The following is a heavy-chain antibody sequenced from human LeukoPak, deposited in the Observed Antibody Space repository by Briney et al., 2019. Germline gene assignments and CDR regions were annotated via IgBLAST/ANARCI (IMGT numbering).Heavy chain of an antibody. CDR3: ARAILNSNVLLWFGESVGPFDY. Sequence: ASVKVSCKASGYTFTSYGISWVRQAPGQGLEWMGWISAYNGNTNYEQKLQGRVTMTTDTSTSTAYMELRSLRSDDTAVYYCARAILNSNVLLWFGESVGPFDYWGQGTLVTVSS. J-gene: IGHJ4*02. V-gene: IGHV1-18*01. D-gene: IGHD3-10*01. CDR1: GYTFTSYG. CDR2: ISAYNGNT.